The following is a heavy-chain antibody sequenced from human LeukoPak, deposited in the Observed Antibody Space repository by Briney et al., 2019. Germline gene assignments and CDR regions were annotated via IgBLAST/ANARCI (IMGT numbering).Heavy chain of an antibody. CDR3: ARDYRVVATGFLDY. J-gene: IGHJ4*02. D-gene: IGHD5-12*01. V-gene: IGHV3-33*01. Sequence: GSLRLPCAASGFTFSSYGMHWVRQAPGKGLEWVAVIWYDGSNKYYADSVKGRFTISRDNSKNTLYLQMNSLRAEDTAVYYCARDYRVVATGFLDYWGQGTLVTVSS. CDR2: IWYDGSNK. CDR1: GFTFSSYG.